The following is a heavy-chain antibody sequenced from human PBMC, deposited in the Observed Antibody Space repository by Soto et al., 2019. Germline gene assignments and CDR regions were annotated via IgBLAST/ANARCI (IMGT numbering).Heavy chain of an antibody. J-gene: IGHJ4*02. D-gene: IGHD3-3*01. V-gene: IGHV3-66*01. Sequence: EVQLVESGGGLVQPGGSLRLSCAASGFTVSNLYMTWVRQDPGKGLQWVAVISSGGSTYYADSVKGRFTIPRDNSKNTLYLEMNRLRAEDTAVYYCARDTLGGAYDFLHGGQGTLVTVSS. CDR2: ISSGGST. CDR1: GFTVSNLY. CDR3: ARDTLGGAYDFLH.